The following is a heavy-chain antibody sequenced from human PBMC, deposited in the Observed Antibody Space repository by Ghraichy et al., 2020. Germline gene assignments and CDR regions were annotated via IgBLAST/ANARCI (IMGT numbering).Heavy chain of an antibody. CDR2: INHSGST. CDR3: ARGYYDSSGYYYDGFDP. D-gene: IGHD3-22*01. CDR1: GGSFSGYY. V-gene: IGHV4-34*01. J-gene: IGHJ5*02. Sequence: GSLRLSCAVYGGSFSGYYWSWIRQPPGKGLEWIGEINHSGSTNYNPSLKSRVTISVDTSKNQFSLKLSSVTAADTAVYYCARGYYDSSGYYYDGFDPWGQGTLVTVSS.